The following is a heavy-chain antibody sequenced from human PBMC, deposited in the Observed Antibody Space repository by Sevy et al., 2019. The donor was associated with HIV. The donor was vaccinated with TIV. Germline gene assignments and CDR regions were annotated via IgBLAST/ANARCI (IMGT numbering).Heavy chain of an antibody. D-gene: IGHD6-19*01. CDR3: ARDIATYSTGSYIRYFDY. J-gene: IGHJ4*02. CDR1: GFTFSRYT. V-gene: IGHV3-21*06. CDR2: ITSDATYI. Sequence: GESLKISCAASGFTFSRYTMHWVRQAPGKGLEWVSSITSDATYISYADSLRGRFTISRDKAKNSLFLQMSSLRAEDTAVYFCARDIATYSTGSYIRYFDYWGQGTLVTVSS.